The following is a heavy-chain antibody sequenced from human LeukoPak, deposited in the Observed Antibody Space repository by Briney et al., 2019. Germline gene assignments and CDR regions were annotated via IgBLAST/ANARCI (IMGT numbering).Heavy chain of an antibody. J-gene: IGHJ6*02. V-gene: IGHV3-21*01. CDR2: ISKSSSYI. Sequence: GGSLRLSCAASGFTFSSYTMNCVRQAPGKGLEWVSSISKSSSYIYYPDSVKGRLTISRDNAKNSLYLQMHSLRAEETAVYYCARDPTPRYCSGGSCYTRYGMDVWGQGPTVTVSS. CDR1: GFTFSSYT. D-gene: IGHD2-15*01. CDR3: ARDPTPRYCSGGSCYTRYGMDV.